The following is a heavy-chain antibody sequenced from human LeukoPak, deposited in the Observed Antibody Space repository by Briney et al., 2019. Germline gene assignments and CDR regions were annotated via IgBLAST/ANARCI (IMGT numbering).Heavy chain of an antibody. CDR2: IYLGDSDT. J-gene: IGHJ5*02. Sequence: AGESLQISCKGSGYSFTSYWIGWVRQMPGKGLEWMGIIYLGDSDTRCSPSFQGQVTISADKSISTAYLQWSSLKASDTAMYYCARLPYCGGDCYPNWFDPWGQGTLVTVSS. D-gene: IGHD2-21*02. V-gene: IGHV5-51*01. CDR3: ARLPYCGGDCYPNWFDP. CDR1: GYSFTSYW.